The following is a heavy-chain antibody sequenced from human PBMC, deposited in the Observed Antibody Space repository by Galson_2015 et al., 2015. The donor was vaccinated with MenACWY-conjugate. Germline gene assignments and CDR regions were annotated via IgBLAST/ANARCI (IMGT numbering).Heavy chain of an antibody. Sequence: KVSCKASGYTFTSYWISWVRQMPGKGLEWMGRIDPSDSYTNYSPSFQGHVTISADKSISTAYLQWSSLKASDTAMYYCARRGLRDYYGMDVWGQGTTVTVSS. CDR3: ARRGLRDYYGMDV. CDR1: GYTFTSYW. CDR2: IDPSDSYT. D-gene: IGHD3-10*01. J-gene: IGHJ6*02. V-gene: IGHV5-10-1*01.